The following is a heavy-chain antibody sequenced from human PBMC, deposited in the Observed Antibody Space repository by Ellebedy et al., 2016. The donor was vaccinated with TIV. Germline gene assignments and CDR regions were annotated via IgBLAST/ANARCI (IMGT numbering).Heavy chain of an antibody. V-gene: IGHV4-4*07. CDR3: ARVHCSITTCDYYYMDV. CDR2: IFTSGSF. Sequence: SETLSLXCTVSGGSVSRYFWSWIRQPAGKGLEWIGRIFTSGSFNYNPSLMSRVTMSAVTSKNQISLRLNSVTAADTAVYYCARVHCSITTCDYYYMDVWGKGTTVTVSS. J-gene: IGHJ6*03. D-gene: IGHD1-1*01. CDR1: GGSVSRYF.